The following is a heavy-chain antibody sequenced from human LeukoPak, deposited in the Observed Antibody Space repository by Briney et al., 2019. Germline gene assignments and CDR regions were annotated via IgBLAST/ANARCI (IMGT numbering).Heavy chain of an antibody. D-gene: IGHD2-15*01. CDR2: INPAGSET. J-gene: IGHJ4*02. CDR3: ARFGYVAAVDV. V-gene: IGHV3-7*01. CDR1: GFSFSAYW. Sequence: GGSLRLSCAASGFSFSAYWMTWVRQAPGTGLEWVANINPAGSETYYVDPVKGRFSIPRDNAKNLVYLQMNSLRAEDTAVYHCARFGYVAAVDVWGQGTPVTVSS.